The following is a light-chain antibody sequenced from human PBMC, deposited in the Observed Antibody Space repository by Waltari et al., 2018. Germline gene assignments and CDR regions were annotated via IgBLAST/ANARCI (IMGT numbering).Light chain of an antibody. J-gene: IGLJ1*01. Sequence: QSALTQPRSVSGSPGQSVTISCTATTSDVGGYNYVSWSQQRPGKAPQPMVSGVTKRPSGVPDHFSGSKAGTTAFLTITGLQADDEADYYCCSYAGNYTYVFGTGTTVTV. CDR2: GVT. CDR1: TSDVGGYNY. V-gene: IGLV2-11*01. CDR3: CSYAGNYTYV.